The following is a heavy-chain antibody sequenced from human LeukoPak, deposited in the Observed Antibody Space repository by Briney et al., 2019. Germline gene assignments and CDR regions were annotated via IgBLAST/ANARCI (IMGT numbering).Heavy chain of an antibody. J-gene: IGHJ4*02. CDR1: GFTFNSYW. CDR2: IKQDGSEK. CDR3: ARPALPTYYYDSSGQIDY. D-gene: IGHD3-22*01. Sequence: GGSLRLSCAASGFTFNSYWMSWVRQAPGKALEGGANIKQDGSEKYYVDSVKGRFTISRDNAKNSLYLQMNSLRAEDTAVYYCARPALPTYYYDSSGQIDYWGQGTLVTVSS. V-gene: IGHV3-7*01.